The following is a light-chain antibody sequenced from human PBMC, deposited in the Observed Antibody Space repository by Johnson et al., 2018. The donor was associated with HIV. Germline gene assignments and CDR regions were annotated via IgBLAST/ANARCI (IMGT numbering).Light chain of an antibody. J-gene: IGLJ1*01. Sequence: QSVLTQPPSVSAAPGQKVTISCSGSSSNIGNNYVSWYQQLPGTAPKLLIYDNNKRPSGIPDRFSGSKSGTSATLGITGLQTGDEADYYCGTWDSSLSASYVVGTGTKVTV. CDR1: SSNIGNNY. CDR3: GTWDSSLSASYV. V-gene: IGLV1-51*01. CDR2: DNN.